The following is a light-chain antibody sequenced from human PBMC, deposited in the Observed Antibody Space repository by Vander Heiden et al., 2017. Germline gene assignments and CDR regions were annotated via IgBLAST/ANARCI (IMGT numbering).Light chain of an antibody. V-gene: IGLV1-44*01. J-gene: IGLJ1*01. Sequence: QSVLTQPPSASGTPGQRVTISCSGSSSNIGSNTAQWYQQLPGTAPRLLIFSDNQRPSGVPDRFSGSKSGTSASLAISGLQSEDEADYYCATWDDSLNGYVFGPGTKVTVL. CDR3: ATWDDSLNGYV. CDR2: SDN. CDR1: SSNIGSNT.